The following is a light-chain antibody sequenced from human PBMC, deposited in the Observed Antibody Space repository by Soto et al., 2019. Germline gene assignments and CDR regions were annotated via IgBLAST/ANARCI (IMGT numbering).Light chain of an antibody. CDR1: QSINSY. V-gene: IGKV1-39*01. CDR3: QQSYSTPPT. CDR2: GAS. Sequence: DIQMTQSPSSLSASVGDRVTITCRASQSINSYLNWYQQKPGKAPKLLIYGASSLQSGVPSRFSGSGSGTDFTLTISSLQPEDFATYYCQQSYSTPPTFGGGTKVEIK. J-gene: IGKJ4*01.